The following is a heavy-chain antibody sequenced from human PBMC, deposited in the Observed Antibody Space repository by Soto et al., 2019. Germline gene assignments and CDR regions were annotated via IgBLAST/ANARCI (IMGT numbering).Heavy chain of an antibody. CDR2: IWYDGSNK. CDR1: GFTFSSYG. V-gene: IGHV3-33*01. Sequence: HPGGSLRLSCAASGFTFSSYGMHWVRQAPGKGLEWVAVIWYDGSNKYYADSVKGRFTISRDNSKNTLYLQMNSLRAEDTAVYYCAREYYYDSSGYYLAPVSHWGQGTLVTVSS. D-gene: IGHD3-22*01. J-gene: IGHJ4*02. CDR3: AREYYYDSSGYYLAPVSH.